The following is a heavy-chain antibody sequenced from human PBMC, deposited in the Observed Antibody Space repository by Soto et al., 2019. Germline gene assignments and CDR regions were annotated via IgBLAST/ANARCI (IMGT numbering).Heavy chain of an antibody. CDR2: IYYSGST. CDR1: GGFISSHY. CDR3: ARRYAGNFDY. Sequence: PSETLSLTSTVPGGFISSHYWSWIRQPPGKGLEWIGYIYYSGSTNYNPSLKSRVTISVDTSKNQFSLKLSSVTAADTAVYYCARRYAGNFDYWGQGTLVTVSS. J-gene: IGHJ4*02. V-gene: IGHV4-59*11. D-gene: IGHD2-8*01.